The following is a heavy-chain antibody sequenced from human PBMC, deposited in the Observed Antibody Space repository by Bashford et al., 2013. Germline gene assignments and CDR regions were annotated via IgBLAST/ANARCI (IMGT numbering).Heavy chain of an antibody. CDR2: IIPIFGTA. Sequence: SVKVSCKASGGTFSSYAISWVRQAPGQGLEWMGGIIPIFGTANYAQKFQGRVTITADESTSTAYMELSRLRSDDTAVYYCARDRDDYFHYWGQGTLVTVSS. V-gene: IGHV1-69*13. CDR3: ARDRDDYFHY. D-gene: IGHD5-24*01. CDR1: GGTFSSYA. J-gene: IGHJ4*02.